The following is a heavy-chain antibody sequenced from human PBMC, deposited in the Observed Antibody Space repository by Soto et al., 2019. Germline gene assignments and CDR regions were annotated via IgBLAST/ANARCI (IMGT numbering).Heavy chain of an antibody. J-gene: IGHJ6*04. V-gene: IGHV3-64*02. CDR3: ARGRYSSGAGVGMDV. Sequence: EVQLVESGEGLVQPGGSLRLSCAASGFTFSEFAMHWVRQAPGKGLEYISGISNNGGSTYYTDAVKGRFTISRDNFKNTLYLQMGSLRPEDMAVYYCARGRYSSGAGVGMDVWGKGTTVAVSS. D-gene: IGHD6-25*01. CDR2: ISNNGGST. CDR1: GFTFSEFA.